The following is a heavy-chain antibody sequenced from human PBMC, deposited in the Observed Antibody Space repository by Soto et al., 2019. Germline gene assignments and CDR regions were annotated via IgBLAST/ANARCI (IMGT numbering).Heavy chain of an antibody. CDR1: GDSMTNNY. J-gene: IGHJ6*02. Sequence: PSETLSLTCTVSGDSMTNNYWGWIRQPPGKGLEWIGYVYYSGATNYNPSLKSRVSMSPDPSRNQFSLKLTSVTAADTAVYYCARAMGDWGTYYYYYGMDVWGQGTMVTVS. D-gene: IGHD3-16*01. CDR3: ARAMGDWGTYYYYYGMDV. CDR2: VYYSGAT. V-gene: IGHV4-59*01.